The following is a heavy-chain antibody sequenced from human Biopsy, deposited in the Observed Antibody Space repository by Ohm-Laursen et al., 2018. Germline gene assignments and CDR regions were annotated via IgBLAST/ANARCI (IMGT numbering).Heavy chain of an antibody. CDR2: IYYSGST. Sequence: TLSLTCAVSGFSISSGYYWGWIRQPPGKGLEWIGYIYYSGSTYYNPSLKSRISMSVDTSRNQFSLKLSSVTAADTAVYYCARATNSTGWPYYYFYGMDVWGQGTTVTVSS. D-gene: IGHD2/OR15-2a*01. CDR1: GFSISSGYY. V-gene: IGHV4-31*11. CDR3: ARATNSTGWPYYYFYGMDV. J-gene: IGHJ6*02.